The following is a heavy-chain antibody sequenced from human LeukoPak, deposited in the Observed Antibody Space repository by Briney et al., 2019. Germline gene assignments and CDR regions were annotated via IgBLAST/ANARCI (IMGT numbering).Heavy chain of an antibody. CDR1: GFTFSSYS. D-gene: IGHD3-16*02. Sequence: PGGSLRLSCAASGFTFSSYSLNWVRQAPGKGLEWVSSISSSSSYIYYADSLKGRFIISRDNAKNSLYLQMNSLRVEDTAVHCCARGRDDYVWGSFRLKFYFDYWGQGTLVTVSS. V-gene: IGHV3-21*01. CDR2: ISSSSSYI. CDR3: ARGRDDYVWGSFRLKFYFDY. J-gene: IGHJ4*02.